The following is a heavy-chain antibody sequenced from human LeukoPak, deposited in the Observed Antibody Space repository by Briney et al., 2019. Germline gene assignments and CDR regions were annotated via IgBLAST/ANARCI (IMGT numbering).Heavy chain of an antibody. CDR3: ARDKYYDYVWGSYRPYY. Sequence: GASVKVSCKASGYTFTGYYMHWVRQAPGQGLEWMGRINPNSGGTNYAQKFQGRVTMTRDTSISTAYMELSRLRYDDTAVYYCARDKYYDYVWGSYRPYYWGQGTLVTVSS. J-gene: IGHJ4*02. CDR2: INPNSGGT. D-gene: IGHD3-16*02. CDR1: GYTFTGYY. V-gene: IGHV1-2*06.